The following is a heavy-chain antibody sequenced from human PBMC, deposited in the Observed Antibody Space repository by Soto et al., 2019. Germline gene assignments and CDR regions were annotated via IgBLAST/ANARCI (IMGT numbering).Heavy chain of an antibody. CDR2: IRSKAYGGTT. V-gene: IGHV3-49*03. J-gene: IGHJ4*02. Sequence: GGSLRLSCTASGFTFADYAMSWFRQAPGKGLEWVGFIRSKAYGGTTEYAASVKGRFTISRDDSKSIAYLQMNSLKTEDTAVYCCTRDRATADYWGQGTLVTVSS. CDR3: TRDRATADY. CDR1: GFTFADYA. D-gene: IGHD1-26*01.